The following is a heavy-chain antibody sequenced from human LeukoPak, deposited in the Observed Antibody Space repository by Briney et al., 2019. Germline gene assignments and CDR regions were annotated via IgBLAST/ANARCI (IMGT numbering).Heavy chain of an antibody. CDR2: ISGSGGST. V-gene: IGHV3-23*01. Sequence: PGGSLRVSCAASGFTFSSYAMSWVRQAPGKGLEWVSAISGSGGSTYYADSVKGRFTISRDNSKNTLYLQMNSLRAEDTAVYYCAKGLYYYDSSGLFDYWGQGTLVTVSS. CDR3: AKGLYYYDSSGLFDY. J-gene: IGHJ4*02. D-gene: IGHD3-22*01. CDR1: GFTFSSYA.